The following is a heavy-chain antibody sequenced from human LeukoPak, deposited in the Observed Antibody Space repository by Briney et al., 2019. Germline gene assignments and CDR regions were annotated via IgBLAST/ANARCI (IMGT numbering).Heavy chain of an antibody. D-gene: IGHD3-10*01. V-gene: IGHV3-30*03. CDR3: VFEGRADAFDI. CDR2: ISYDGSNK. Sequence: PGGSLRLSCAASGFTFSSYGMHWVRQAPGKGLEWVAVISYDGSNKYYADSVKGRSTISRDNSKNTLYLQMNSLRAEDTAVYYCVFEGRADAFDIWGQGTMVTVSS. J-gene: IGHJ3*02. CDR1: GFTFSSYG.